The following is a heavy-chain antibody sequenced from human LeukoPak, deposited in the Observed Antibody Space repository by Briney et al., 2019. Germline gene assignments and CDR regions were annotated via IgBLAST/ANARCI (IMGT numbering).Heavy chain of an antibody. V-gene: IGHV3-23*01. CDR2: ISASGGST. CDR3: ARGGYDAFDI. D-gene: IGHD3-22*01. Sequence: GGSLRLSCAASGFTFSSYAMSWVRQAPGKGLEWVSLISASGGSTYYADSMQGRFTVSRDNSKNTLYLQIDSLRAEDTAVYYCARGGYDAFDIWGQGTMVTVSS. J-gene: IGHJ3*02. CDR1: GFTFSSYA.